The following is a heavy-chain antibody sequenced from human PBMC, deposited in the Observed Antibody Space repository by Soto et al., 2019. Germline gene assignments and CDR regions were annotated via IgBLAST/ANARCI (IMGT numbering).Heavy chain of an antibody. V-gene: IGHV2-5*02. CDR3: AHTPRGYAYYSDF. J-gene: IGHJ4*02. Sequence: QITLKESGPTLMKPTQTLTLTCTFSGFSLSTRGVGVAWIHQPQGKALEWFALIFWDDDKWYNPSLKSRLTITEDTSKNQVVLIMTNMDPVDTATYYCAHTPRGYAYYSDFCGQVTLVTVSS. CDR2: IFWDDDK. CDR1: GFSLSTRGVG. D-gene: IGHD5-12*01.